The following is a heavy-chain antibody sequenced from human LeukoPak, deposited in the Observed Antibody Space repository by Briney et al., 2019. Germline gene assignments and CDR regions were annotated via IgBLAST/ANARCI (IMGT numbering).Heavy chain of an antibody. D-gene: IGHD6-13*01. CDR1: GFTFGDYA. V-gene: IGHV3-9*01. J-gene: IGHJ3*02. CDR2: ISWNSGSI. CDR3: AKDVAAALVLDAFDI. Sequence: GGSLRLSCAASGFTFGDYAMHWVRQAPGKGLEWVSGISWNSGSIGYADSVKGRFTISRDNAKNSLYLQMNSLRAEDTALYYCAKDVAAALVLDAFDIWGQGTMVTVSS.